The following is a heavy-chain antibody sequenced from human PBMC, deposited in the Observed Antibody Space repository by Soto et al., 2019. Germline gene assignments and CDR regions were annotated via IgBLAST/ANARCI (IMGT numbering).Heavy chain of an antibody. CDR3: AREGIVVVPAAPLRFDP. Sequence: GGSLRLSCAASGFTFSSYSMNWVRQAPGKGLEWVSYISSSSSTIYYADSVKGRFTISRDNAKNSLYLQMNSLRAEDTAVYYCAREGIVVVPAAPLRFDPWGQGTLVTVSS. V-gene: IGHV3-48*01. D-gene: IGHD2-2*01. CDR1: GFTFSSYS. CDR2: ISSSSSTI. J-gene: IGHJ5*02.